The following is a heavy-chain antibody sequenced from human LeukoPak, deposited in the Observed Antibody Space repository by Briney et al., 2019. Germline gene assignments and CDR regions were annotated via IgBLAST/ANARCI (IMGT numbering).Heavy chain of an antibody. V-gene: IGHV3-30-3*01. CDR3: ARVRGGRSWYYYGMDV. Sequence: PGGSLRLSCAASGFTFSSYAMHWVRQAPGKGLEWVAVISYDGDNEYYADSVKGQFTISRDNSKDRLYLQMNSLRPEDTAMYYCARVRGGRSWYYYGMDVWGRGTTVTVSS. CDR1: GFTFSSYA. CDR2: ISYDGDNE. J-gene: IGHJ6*02. D-gene: IGHD3-16*01.